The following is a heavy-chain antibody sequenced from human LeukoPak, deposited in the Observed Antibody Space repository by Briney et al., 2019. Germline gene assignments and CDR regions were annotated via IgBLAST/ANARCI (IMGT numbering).Heavy chain of an antibody. V-gene: IGHV5-51*01. D-gene: IGHD6-6*01. CDR2: IYPGDSDT. J-gene: IGHJ4*02. CDR1: GYSFTSYW. CDR3: ARLSAGGSSPFDY. Sequence: PGESLKISRKGSGYSFTSYWIGWVRQMPGKGLGWMGSIYPGDSDTSYSPSLQGQVTISVDKSISPVYLQWSTLKASDTAMYYCARLSAGGSSPFDYWGQGTLVTVSS.